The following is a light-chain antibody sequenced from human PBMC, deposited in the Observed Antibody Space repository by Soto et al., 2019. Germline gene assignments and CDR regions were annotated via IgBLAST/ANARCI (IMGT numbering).Light chain of an antibody. CDR2: EVS. V-gene: IGLV2-14*01. J-gene: IGLJ2*01. CDR3: CSYTSSSTLV. CDR1: SSDVGGYNY. Sequence: QSALTQPASVSGSPGQSITISCTGTSSDVGGYNYVSWYQQHPGKAPKLMIYEVSNRPSGVSNRFSGSKSGNTASLTISGLQAEDEADYYCCSYTSSSTLVFGGGTQLTVL.